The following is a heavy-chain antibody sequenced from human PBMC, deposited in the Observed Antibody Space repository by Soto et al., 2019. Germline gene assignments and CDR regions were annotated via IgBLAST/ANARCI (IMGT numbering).Heavy chain of an antibody. CDR2: ISGSSSSHT. D-gene: IGHD3-10*01. J-gene: IGHJ4*02. Sequence: GSLRLSCAAXGFTFSDYYMSWIRQAPGKGLEWISYISGSSSSHTNYADSVKGRFTVSRDNAKNSLFLQMNSLRAEDTAVYYCARATGYTYYYTSGSYWFDYWGQGTLVTVSS. CDR1: GFTFSDYY. V-gene: IGHV3-11*06. CDR3: ARATGYTYYYTSGSYWFDY.